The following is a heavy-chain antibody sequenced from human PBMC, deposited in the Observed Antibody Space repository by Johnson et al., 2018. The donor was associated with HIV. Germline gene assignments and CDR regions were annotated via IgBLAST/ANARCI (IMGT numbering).Heavy chain of an antibody. CDR2: ISYDGSNK. Sequence: QMQLVESGGGVVQPGRSLRLSCAASGFTFSSYGMHWVRQAPGKGLEWVAVISYDGSNKYYADSVKGRFTISRDNSKNSLYLQMNSLRAEDTALYYCARGVSSGYYSNAFDVWGQGTTVTVSS. CDR3: ARGVSSGYYSNAFDV. D-gene: IGHD3-22*01. J-gene: IGHJ3*01. V-gene: IGHV3-30*03. CDR1: GFTFSSYG.